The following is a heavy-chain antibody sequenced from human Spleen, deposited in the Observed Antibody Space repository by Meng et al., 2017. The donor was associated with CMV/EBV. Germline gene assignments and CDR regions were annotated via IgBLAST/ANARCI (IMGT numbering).Heavy chain of an antibody. D-gene: IGHD2/OR15-2a*01. V-gene: IGHV1-69*05. Sequence: RYIFTWVRQAPGQGLEWVGGIIPMYGTSDYGHKLQGRVTITMDESTTTAYMELTSLRSEDAAVYYCAGITFPGVVIRSYYNNPMDVWGQGTTVTVSS. CDR3: AGITFPGVVIRSYYNNPMDV. CDR1: RYI. CDR2: IIPMYGTS. J-gene: IGHJ6*02.